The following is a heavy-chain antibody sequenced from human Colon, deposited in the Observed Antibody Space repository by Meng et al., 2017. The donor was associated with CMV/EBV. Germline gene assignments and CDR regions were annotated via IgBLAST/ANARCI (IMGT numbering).Heavy chain of an antibody. CDR1: GGSISSSNW. CDR2: IYHSGST. Sequence: SETLSLTCAVSGGSISSSNWWSWVRQPPGKGLEWIGEIYHSGSTNYNPSLKNRVTISVDKSKNQFSLKLTSVTAADTAIYYCARGLNGGYDTSGFFFGFDSWGQGTLVTVSS. V-gene: IGHV4-4*02. D-gene: IGHD3-22*01. CDR3: ARGLNGGYDTSGFFFGFDS. J-gene: IGHJ4*02.